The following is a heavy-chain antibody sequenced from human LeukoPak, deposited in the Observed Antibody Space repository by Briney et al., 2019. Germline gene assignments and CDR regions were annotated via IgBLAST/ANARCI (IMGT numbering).Heavy chain of an antibody. D-gene: IGHD3-22*01. CDR2: INWNGGST. Sequence: GGSLRLSCAASGFTFDDYGMSWVRQAPGKGLEWVSGINWNGGSTGYADSVKGRFTISRDNAKNSLYLQMNSLRAEDTALYYCATVRYYDSSGYYFMNWGQGTLVTVSS. CDR1: GFTFDDYG. J-gene: IGHJ4*02. CDR3: ATVRYYDSSGYYFMN. V-gene: IGHV3-20*04.